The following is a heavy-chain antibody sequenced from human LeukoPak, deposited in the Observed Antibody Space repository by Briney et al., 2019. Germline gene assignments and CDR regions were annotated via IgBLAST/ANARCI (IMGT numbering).Heavy chain of an antibody. CDR2: INPNSGGT. CDR1: GYTFTVYY. J-gene: IGHJ4*02. V-gene: IGHV1-2*02. D-gene: IGHD3-3*01. Sequence: ASVKVSYKASGYTFTVYYMHWVRQAPGQGLEWMGWINPNSGGTNYAQKFQGRLTITRDTSISTAYMELSRLRSDDTAVYYCARVDRNYDDFWSGYSGNIDYWGQGTLVTVSS. CDR3: ARVDRNYDDFWSGYSGNIDY.